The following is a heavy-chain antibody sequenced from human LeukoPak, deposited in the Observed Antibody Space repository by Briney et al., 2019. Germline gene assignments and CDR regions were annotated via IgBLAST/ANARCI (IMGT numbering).Heavy chain of an antibody. V-gene: IGHV3-11*01. CDR2: ISSSGSTI. D-gene: IGHD2-15*01. Sequence: GRSLRLSCAASGFTFSDYYMSWIRQAPGKGLEWVSYISSSGSTIYYADSVKGRFTISRDNAKNSVYLQMNSLRAEDTAVYYCASDAQLGYCSGGSCSDAFDIWGQGTMVTVSS. J-gene: IGHJ3*02. CDR1: GFTFSDYY. CDR3: ASDAQLGYCSGGSCSDAFDI.